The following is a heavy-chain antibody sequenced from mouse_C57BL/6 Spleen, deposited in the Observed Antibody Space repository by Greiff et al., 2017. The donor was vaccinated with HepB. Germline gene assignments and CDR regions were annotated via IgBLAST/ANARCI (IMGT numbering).Heavy chain of an antibody. CDR1: GYTFTSYW. Sequence: VQLQQSGAELAKPGASVKLSCKASGYTFTSYWMHWVKQRPGQGLEWIGYINPSSGYTKYNQKFKDKATLTADKSSSTAYMQLSSLTYEDSAVYDCARSYYGYDGYWYFDVWGTGTTVTVSS. D-gene: IGHD2-2*01. CDR2: INPSSGYT. CDR3: ARSYYGYDGYWYFDV. V-gene: IGHV1-7*01. J-gene: IGHJ1*03.